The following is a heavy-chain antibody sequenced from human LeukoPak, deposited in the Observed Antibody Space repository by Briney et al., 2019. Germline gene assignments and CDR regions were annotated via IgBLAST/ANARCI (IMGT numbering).Heavy chain of an antibody. D-gene: IGHD6-13*01. Sequence: PSETLSLTCTVSGGSISSSGYYWGWIRQPPGKGLKWIGSIYYSGSTYYNPSLKSRVTISVDTSKNQFSLKLSSVTAADTAVYYCARVGAAAGPLWGQGTLVTVSS. CDR2: IYYSGST. CDR3: ARVGAAAGPL. V-gene: IGHV4-39*07. CDR1: GGSISSSGYY. J-gene: IGHJ4*02.